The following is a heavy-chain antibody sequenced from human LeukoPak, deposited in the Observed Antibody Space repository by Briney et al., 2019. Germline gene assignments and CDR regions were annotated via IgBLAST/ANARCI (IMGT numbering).Heavy chain of an antibody. CDR3: ARRTFPNDAFDV. J-gene: IGHJ3*01. Sequence: GGSLRLSCAASGFTFSSYAMSWVRQAPGKGLEWVSIISGSGGSTYYADSVKGRFTISRDNSKNTLYLQMNSLRAEDTAVYYCARRTFPNDAFDVWGQGTVVTVSS. V-gene: IGHV3-23*01. D-gene: IGHD1-7*01. CDR1: GFTFSSYA. CDR2: ISGSGGST.